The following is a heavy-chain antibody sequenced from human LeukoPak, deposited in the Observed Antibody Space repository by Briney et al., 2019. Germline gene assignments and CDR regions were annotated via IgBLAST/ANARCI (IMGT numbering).Heavy chain of an antibody. Sequence: PGGSLRLSCAASGFSFSNYDMHWVRQATGKGLEWVSAISGSGGSTYYADSVKGRSTISRDNSKNTLYLQMNSLRAEDTAVYYCAKDIAAAATGYYYYYGMDVWGQGTTVTVSS. D-gene: IGHD6-13*01. J-gene: IGHJ6*02. V-gene: IGHV3-23*01. CDR1: GFSFSNYD. CDR3: AKDIAAAATGYYYYYGMDV. CDR2: ISGSGGST.